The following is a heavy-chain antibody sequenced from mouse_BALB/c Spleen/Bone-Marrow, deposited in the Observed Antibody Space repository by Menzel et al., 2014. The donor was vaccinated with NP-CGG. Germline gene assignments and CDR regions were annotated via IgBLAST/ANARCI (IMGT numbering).Heavy chain of an antibody. CDR3: ARENYGSYYYAMDY. CDR1: GFSLTNYD. D-gene: IGHD1-1*01. V-gene: IGHV2-9*02. J-gene: IGHJ4*01. CDR2: IWSGGNT. Sequence: QVQLQQSGPGLVAPSQHLSITCTVSGFSLTNYDVHWVRQPPGKGLEWLGLIWSGGNTNYNSALMSRLSISKDNSKSQVFLKMNRRQTDDTAIYFCARENYGSYYYAMDYWGQGTSVTVSS.